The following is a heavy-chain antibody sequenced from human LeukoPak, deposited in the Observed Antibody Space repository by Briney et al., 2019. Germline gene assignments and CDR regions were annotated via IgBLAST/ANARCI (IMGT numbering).Heavy chain of an antibody. CDR3: ARDCDGYFDY. V-gene: IGHV4-31*03. J-gene: IGHJ4*02. CDR1: GGSISSGGYY. CDR2: IYYSGST. Sequence: PSETLFLTCTVSGGSISSGGYYWSWIRQHPGKGLEWIGYIYYSGSTYYNPSLKSRVTISVDTSKNQFSLKLSSVTAADTAVYYCARDCDGYFDYWGQGTLVTVSS.